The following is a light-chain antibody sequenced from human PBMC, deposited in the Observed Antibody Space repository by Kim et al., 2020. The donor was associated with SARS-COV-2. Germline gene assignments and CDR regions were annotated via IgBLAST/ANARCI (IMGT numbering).Light chain of an antibody. CDR3: QQSGNARWT. CDR1: QTSVSNF. J-gene: IGKJ1*01. V-gene: IGKV3-20*01. CDR2: AAS. Sequence: SPRERPPPPCRASQTSVSNFLAWYQQKPGQAPRLLIYAASKRATGIPDRFSGSGSGTDFTLTISRLDPEDFAVYYCQQSGNARWTFGQGTKVDIK.